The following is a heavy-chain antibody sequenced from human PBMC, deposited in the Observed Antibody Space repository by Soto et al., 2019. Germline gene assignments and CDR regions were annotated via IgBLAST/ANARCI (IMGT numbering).Heavy chain of an antibody. CDR1: GFTFSSYS. J-gene: IGHJ4*02. CDR3: ASEIGYCTNGVCYRGGFDY. V-gene: IGHV3-21*01. CDR2: ISSSSSYI. Sequence: GGSLRLSCAASGFTFSSYSMNWVRQAPGKGLEWVSSISSSSSYIYYADSVKGRFTISRDNAKNSLYLQMNSLRAEDTAVYYCASEIGYCTNGVCYRGGFDYWGQGTLVTVSS. D-gene: IGHD2-8*01.